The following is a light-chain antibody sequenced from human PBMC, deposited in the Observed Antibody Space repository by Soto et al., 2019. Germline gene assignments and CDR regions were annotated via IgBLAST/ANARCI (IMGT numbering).Light chain of an antibody. V-gene: IGKV1-5*03. Sequence: DIQMTQSPSTLSASVGDRVTITCRASQSISSWLAWYQQKPGKAPKLLIYKASSLESGVPSRFSGSGSGTEFTLTISSLQPDDFATYYCQQYNSYSAITFGQGTRLENK. CDR3: QQYNSYSAIT. J-gene: IGKJ5*01. CDR2: KAS. CDR1: QSISSW.